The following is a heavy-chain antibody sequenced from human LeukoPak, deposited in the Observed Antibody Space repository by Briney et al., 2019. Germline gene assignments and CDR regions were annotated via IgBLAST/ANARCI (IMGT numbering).Heavy chain of an antibody. CDR2: ISSGGVSS. CDR3: ANLPGKGMPNVLDV. V-gene: IGHV3-23*01. CDR1: GFSFSSYA. Sequence: GESLRLSCAASGFSFSSYAMNWVRQAPGRGLEGVSAISSGGVSSYYAASVKGRFTISRDNSKSTLYLQMDSLRAEDSSIYYCANLPGKGMPNVLDVWGKGTTVTVSS. J-gene: IGHJ6*04. D-gene: IGHD2-8*01.